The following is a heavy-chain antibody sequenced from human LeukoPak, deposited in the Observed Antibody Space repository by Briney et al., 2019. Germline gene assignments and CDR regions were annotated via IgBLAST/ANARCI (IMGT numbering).Heavy chain of an antibody. D-gene: IGHD3-3*02. V-gene: IGHV3-48*02. CDR1: GFTISSYS. Sequence: GGSLRLSCAASGFTISSYSMNWVRQAPGKGLEWISYISSSSSTIYYADSVKGRFTISRDNAKNSVYLQMNSLRDEDTAVYYCAIGIHYWGQGTLVTVSS. CDR3: AIGIHY. J-gene: IGHJ4*02. CDR2: ISSSSSTI.